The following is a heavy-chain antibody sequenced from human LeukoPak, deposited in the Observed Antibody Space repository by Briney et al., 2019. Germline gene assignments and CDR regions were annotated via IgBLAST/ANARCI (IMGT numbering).Heavy chain of an antibody. Sequence: GGSLRLSCAASGLTFSSYSMNWVRQAPGKGLEWVSSISSSSSYIYYADSVKGRFTISRDNAKNSLYLQLNSLRVEDTAVYYCARERIGYCSKTSCYRDYYYYYMDVWGKGTTVTISS. CDR1: GLTFSSYS. CDR2: ISSSSSYI. D-gene: IGHD2-2*01. V-gene: IGHV3-21*01. J-gene: IGHJ6*03. CDR3: ARERIGYCSKTSCYRDYYYYYMDV.